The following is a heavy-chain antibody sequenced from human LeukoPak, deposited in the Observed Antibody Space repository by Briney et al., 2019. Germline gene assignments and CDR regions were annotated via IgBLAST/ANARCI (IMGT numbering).Heavy chain of an antibody. CDR3: ASSDYDILTGYYGGFDY. V-gene: IGHV4-30-4*07. CDR2: IYYSGST. D-gene: IGHD3-9*01. J-gene: IGHJ4*02. Sequence: PSETLSLTCAVSGGSISSGGYSWSWIRQPPGKGLEWIGYIYYSGSTYYNPSLKSRVTISVDTSKNQFSLKLSSVTAADTAVYYCASSDYDILTGYYGGFDYWGQGTLVTVSS. CDR1: GGSISSGGYS.